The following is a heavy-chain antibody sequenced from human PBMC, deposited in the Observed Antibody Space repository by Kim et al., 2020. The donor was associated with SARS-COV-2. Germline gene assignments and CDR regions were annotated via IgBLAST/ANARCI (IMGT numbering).Heavy chain of an antibody. CDR3: ARVRPVAGSNWFDP. CDR1: GGSFSGYY. CDR2: INHSGST. Sequence: SETLSLTCAVYGGSFSGYYWSWIRQPPGKGLEWIGEINHSGSTNYNPSLKSRVTISVDTSKNQISLKLSSVTAADTAAYYCARVRPVAGSNWFDPWGQGT. J-gene: IGHJ5*02. D-gene: IGHD6-19*01. V-gene: IGHV4-34*01.